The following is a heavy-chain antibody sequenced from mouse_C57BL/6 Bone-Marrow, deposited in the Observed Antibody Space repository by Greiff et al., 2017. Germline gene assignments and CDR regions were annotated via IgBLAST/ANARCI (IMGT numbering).Heavy chain of an antibody. J-gene: IGHJ1*03. CDR2: ISSGGSYT. V-gene: IGHV5-6*02. Sequence: EVKLVESGGDLVKPGGSLKLSCAASGFTFSSYGMSWVRQTPDKRLEWVATISSGGSYTYYPDSVKGRFTISRDNAKNTLYLQMSSLKSEDTAMCCCARRGGRNYGVWGTGTTVTVS. CDR3: ARRGGRNYGV. CDR1: GFTFSSYG.